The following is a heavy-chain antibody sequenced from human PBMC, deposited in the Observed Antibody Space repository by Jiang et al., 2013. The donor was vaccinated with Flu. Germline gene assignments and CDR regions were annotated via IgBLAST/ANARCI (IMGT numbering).Heavy chain of an antibody. V-gene: IGHV4-39*01. CDR3: ASLAVSTGSVDY. J-gene: IGHJ4*02. Sequence: KSRVTISVDTSKNQFSLKLSSVTAADTAVYLCASLAVSTGSVDYWGQGILVTVSS. D-gene: IGHD2-21*01.